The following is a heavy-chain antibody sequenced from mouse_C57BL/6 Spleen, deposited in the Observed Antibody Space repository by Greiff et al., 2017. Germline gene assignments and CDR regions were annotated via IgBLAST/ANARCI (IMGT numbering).Heavy chain of an antibody. D-gene: IGHD2-3*01. Sequence: QVQLQQPGTELVKPGASVKLSCKASGYTFTSYWMHWVKQRPGQGLEWIGNINPSNGGTNYNEKFKSKATLTVDTSSSTAYMQRRSLTSEDSAVYYCARSGYDGYYHFAYWGQGTLVTVSA. CDR2: INPSNGGT. J-gene: IGHJ3*01. CDR3: ARSGYDGYYHFAY. V-gene: IGHV1-53*01. CDR1: GYTFTSYW.